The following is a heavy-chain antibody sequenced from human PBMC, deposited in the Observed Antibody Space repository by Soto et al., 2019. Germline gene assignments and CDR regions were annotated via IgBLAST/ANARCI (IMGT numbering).Heavy chain of an antibody. CDR3: VKDRMAYNSVWDPFDI. J-gene: IGHJ3*02. Sequence: PGGSLRLSCAASGFTFSSYGMHWVRQAPGKGLEWVAVIWYDGSNKYYADSVKGRFTISRDDSKNTLLLQMNSLRAEDTAVYYCVKDRMAYNSVWDPFDIWGQGTMVTVSS. CDR2: IWYDGSNK. D-gene: IGHD1-20*01. V-gene: IGHV3-33*06. CDR1: GFTFSSYG.